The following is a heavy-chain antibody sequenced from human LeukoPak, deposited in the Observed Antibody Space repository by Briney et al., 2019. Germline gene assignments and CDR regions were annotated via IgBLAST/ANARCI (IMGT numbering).Heavy chain of an antibody. Sequence: ASVKVSCKGSEYTFTGYYMHWVRQAPGQGLEWMGWINPNSGTTNYAQKFQGRVTVTSDTSIRTAYMELSRLESDDTAVYYCARDLMTTPTWDFDYWGQGTLVTVAP. CDR1: EYTFTGYY. CDR3: ARDLMTTPTWDFDY. V-gene: IGHV1-2*02. CDR2: INPNSGTT. D-gene: IGHD3-16*01. J-gene: IGHJ4*02.